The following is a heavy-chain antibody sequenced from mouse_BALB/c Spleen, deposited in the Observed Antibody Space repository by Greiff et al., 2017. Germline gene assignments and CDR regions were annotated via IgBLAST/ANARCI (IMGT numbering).Heavy chain of an antibody. D-gene: IGHD2-14*01. J-gene: IGHJ4*01. CDR1: GFTFSSYA. V-gene: IGHV5-9-3*01. CDR2: ISSGGSYT. Sequence: DVQLVESGGGLVKPGGSLKLSCAASGFTFSSYAMSWVRQTPEKRLEWVATISSGGSYTYYPDSVKGRFTISRDNAKNTLYLQMSSLRSEDTAMYYCARARYDVNAMDYWGQGTSVTVSS. CDR3: ARARYDVNAMDY.